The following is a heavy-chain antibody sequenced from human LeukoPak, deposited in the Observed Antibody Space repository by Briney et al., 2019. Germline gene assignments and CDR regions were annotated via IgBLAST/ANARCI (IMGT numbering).Heavy chain of an antibody. CDR3: ARGGHTAIDNWFDP. CDR2: INPNSGGT. D-gene: IGHD5-18*01. Sequence: ASVKVSCKASGYTFTCYYMHWVRQAPGQGLEWMGWINPNSGGTNYAQKFQGWVTMTRDTSISTAYMELSRLRSDDTAVYYCARGGHTAIDNWFDPWGQGTLVTVSS. V-gene: IGHV1-2*04. CDR1: GYTFTCYY. J-gene: IGHJ5*02.